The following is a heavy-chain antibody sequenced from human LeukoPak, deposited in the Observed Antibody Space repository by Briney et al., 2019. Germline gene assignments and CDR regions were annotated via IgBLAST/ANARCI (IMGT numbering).Heavy chain of an antibody. CDR1: GFTFSSYW. CDR2: VNSDGSST. V-gene: IGHV3-74*01. J-gene: IGHJ4*02. CDR3: ARGSTQYSSGWYDLDY. Sequence: GGSLSLSCAASGFTFSSYWMHWVRQAPGKGLVWVSRVNSDGSSTTYADSVKGRFTISRDNAKNTLYLQMNSLRAEDTAVYYCARGSTQYSSGWYDLDYWGQGTLVTVSS. D-gene: IGHD6-19*01.